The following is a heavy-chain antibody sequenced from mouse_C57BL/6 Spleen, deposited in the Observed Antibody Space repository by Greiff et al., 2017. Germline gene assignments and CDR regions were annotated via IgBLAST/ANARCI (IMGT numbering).Heavy chain of an antibody. CDR3: LMGFITTVVATKGYFDY. V-gene: IGHV1-50*01. J-gene: IGHJ2*01. Sequence: VQLQQPGAELVKPGASVKLSCKASGYTFTSYWMQWVKQRPGQGLEWIGEIDPSDSYTNYNQKFKGKATLTVDTSSSTAYMQLSSLTSEDSAVYYCLMGFITTVVATKGYFDYWGQGTTLTVSS. CDR2: IDPSDSYT. D-gene: IGHD1-1*01. CDR1: GYTFTSYW.